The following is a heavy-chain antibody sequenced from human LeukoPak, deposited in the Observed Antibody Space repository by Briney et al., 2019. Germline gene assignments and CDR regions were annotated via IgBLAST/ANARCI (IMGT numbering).Heavy chain of an antibody. CDR3: AREFTPLSRDAFDI. Sequence: TSETLSLTCTGSGYSISSGYYWGWIRQPPGKGLEWIGSIYHSGSTYYNPSLKSRVTISVDTSKNQFSLKLSSVTAADTAVYYCAREFTPLSRDAFDIWGQGTMVTVSS. J-gene: IGHJ3*02. CDR1: GYSISSGYY. V-gene: IGHV4-38-2*02. D-gene: IGHD4/OR15-4a*01. CDR2: IYHSGST.